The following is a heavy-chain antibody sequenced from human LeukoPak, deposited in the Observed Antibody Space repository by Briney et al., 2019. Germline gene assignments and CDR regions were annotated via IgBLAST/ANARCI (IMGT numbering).Heavy chain of an antibody. CDR2: IYPGDSDT. CDR3: ARHVPLDAFDL. V-gene: IGHV5-51*01. CDR1: GYSFTSYW. J-gene: IGHJ2*01. Sequence: GESLKISCKGSGYSFTSYWIGGVRQMTGKGLEWMGIIYPGDSDTRYSPSFQGQVTISADKSISTAYLQWSSLKASDTAMYYCARHVPLDAFDLWGRGTLVTVSS.